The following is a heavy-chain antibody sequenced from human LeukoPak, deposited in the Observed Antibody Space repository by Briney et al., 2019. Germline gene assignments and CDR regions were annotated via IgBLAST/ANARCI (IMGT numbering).Heavy chain of an antibody. J-gene: IGHJ4*02. CDR2: INPSGGST. D-gene: IGHD3-9*01. Sequence: ASVKVSCKASGYTFTSYYLHWVRQAPGQGLEWMGIINPSGGSTDYAQKFQGRVTMTRDTSTTTVYMELSSLRSEDAAVYYCVRDKRVAATGPTGYDYWGQGTLVIVSS. V-gene: IGHV1-46*01. CDR1: GYTFTSYY. CDR3: VRDKRVAATGPTGYDY.